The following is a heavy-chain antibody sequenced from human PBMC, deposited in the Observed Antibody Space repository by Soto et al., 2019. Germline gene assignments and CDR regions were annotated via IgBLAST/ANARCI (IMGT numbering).Heavy chain of an antibody. Sequence: PSETLSLTCSVSGGSVATGGTYWSWARLLPGKGLQWVGYIYYTGAAYYNPALQSRVTISLDTSKNQLSLRVNSVTAPDTAVYYCGRVVAGATRHNDFGSWGQGTLVTVFS. CDR1: GGSVATGGTY. D-gene: IGHD2-15*01. CDR2: IYYTGAA. CDR3: GRVVAGATRHNDFGS. J-gene: IGHJ5*01. V-gene: IGHV4-30-4*01.